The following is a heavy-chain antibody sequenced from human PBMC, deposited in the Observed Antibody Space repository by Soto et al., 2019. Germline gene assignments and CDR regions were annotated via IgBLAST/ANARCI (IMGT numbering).Heavy chain of an antibody. D-gene: IGHD2-8*01. V-gene: IGHV3-23*01. CDR3: ASFTYGVCFFGCYFDY. CDR1: GFTFSSYV. Sequence: GGSLRLSCAASGFTFSSYVMSWVRQGPGKGLEWVSDISGSGGGGGTSYADSVKGRFTISRDNSKNMVYLQMNSLSPEDTAVYYCASFTYGVCFFGCYFDYWGQGALVTVSS. J-gene: IGHJ4*02. CDR2: ISGSGGGGGT.